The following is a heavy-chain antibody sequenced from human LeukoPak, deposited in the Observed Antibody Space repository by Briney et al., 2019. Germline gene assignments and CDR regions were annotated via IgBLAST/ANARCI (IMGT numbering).Heavy chain of an antibody. CDR2: IKEDGSEK. CDR1: GFTFSTFA. CDR3: ARILVYGSGAEAFDY. Sequence: PGGSLRLSCAASGFTFSTFAMVWVRQPPGKGLEWVANIKEDGSEKYYVDSVKGRFTISRDNAKNSLYLQMNSLRAEDTAVYYCARILVYGSGAEAFDYWGQGTLVTVSS. D-gene: IGHD3-10*01. J-gene: IGHJ4*02. V-gene: IGHV3-7*01.